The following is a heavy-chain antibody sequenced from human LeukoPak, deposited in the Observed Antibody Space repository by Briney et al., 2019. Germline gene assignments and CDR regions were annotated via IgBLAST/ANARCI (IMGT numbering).Heavy chain of an antibody. Sequence: ASVKVSCKASGYTFTGYYMHWVRQAPGQGLEWMGWVNPNSGGTNYAQKFQGRVTMTRDTSISTAYMELSRLRSDDTAVYCCARGLYGDYWFDPWGQGTLVTGSS. CDR2: VNPNSGGT. D-gene: IGHD4-17*01. V-gene: IGHV1-2*02. J-gene: IGHJ5*02. CDR1: GYTFTGYY. CDR3: ARGLYGDYWFDP.